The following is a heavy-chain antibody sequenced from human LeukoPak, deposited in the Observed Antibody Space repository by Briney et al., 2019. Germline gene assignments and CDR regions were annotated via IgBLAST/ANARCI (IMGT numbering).Heavy chain of an antibody. V-gene: IGHV4-39*07. CDR2: IFYSGTT. CDR1: GGTISKSTDY. D-gene: IGHD2-15*01. J-gene: IGHJ3*02. Sequence: SETLSLTCTVSGGTISKSTDYWDWIRQPPGKGLEWSGTIFYSGTTYYNPSLKSRVTFSVDTSNIQFSLRLTAVTAADTAVYYCAGSPMVVVVAAGASDAFDIWGQGTMVTVSS. CDR3: AGSPMVVVVAAGASDAFDI.